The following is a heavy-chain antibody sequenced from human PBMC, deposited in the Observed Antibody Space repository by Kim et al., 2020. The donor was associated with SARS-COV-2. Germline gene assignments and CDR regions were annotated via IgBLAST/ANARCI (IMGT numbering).Heavy chain of an antibody. CDR1: GFIFSTYD. CDR3: AREPARRADY. J-gene: IGHJ4*02. CDR2: VTRDGST. V-gene: IGHV3-23*01. D-gene: IGHD1-1*01. Sequence: GGSLRVSCAASGFIFSTYDMSWVRQAPGKGLEWISAVTRDGSTFYADSVKGRFTISRDNSKNMLFLQMDSLKIEDTAVYYCAREPARRADYWGQGTLVTV.